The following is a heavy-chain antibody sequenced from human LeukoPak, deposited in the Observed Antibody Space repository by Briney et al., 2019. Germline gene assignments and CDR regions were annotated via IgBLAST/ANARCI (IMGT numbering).Heavy chain of an antibody. CDR2: IHYSGDT. CDR1: GGSISSGGYY. CDR3: ARVVAYDSTGYYLYYFDY. V-gene: IGHV4-31*03. D-gene: IGHD3-22*01. Sequence: SQTLSLTCTVSGGSISSGGYYWSWIRQHPGKGLEWIGYIHYSGDTYYSPSLKSRLTISVGTSKNQFSLRLRSVTAADTAVYYCARVVAYDSTGYYLYYFDYWGQGTLVTVAA. J-gene: IGHJ4*02.